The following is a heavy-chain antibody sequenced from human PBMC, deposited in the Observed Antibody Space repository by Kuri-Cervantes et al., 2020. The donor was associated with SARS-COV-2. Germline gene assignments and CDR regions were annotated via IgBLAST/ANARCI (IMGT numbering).Heavy chain of an antibody. Sequence: SVKVSCKASGGTFSSYAISWVRQAPGQGLEWMGGIIPIFGTANYAQKFRGRVTITADESTSTAYMELSSLRSEDTAVYYCARGIQLWLSTSSRFDPWGQGTLVTVSS. D-gene: IGHD5-18*01. CDR3: ARGIQLWLSTSSRFDP. CDR1: GGTFSSYA. CDR2: IIPIFGTA. V-gene: IGHV1-69*13. J-gene: IGHJ5*02.